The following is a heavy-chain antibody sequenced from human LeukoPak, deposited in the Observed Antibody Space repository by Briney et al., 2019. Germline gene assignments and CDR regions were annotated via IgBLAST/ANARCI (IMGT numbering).Heavy chain of an antibody. CDR2: ISYDGSNK. CDR1: GFTFSSYA. Sequence: GGSLRLSCAASGFTFSSYAMHWVRQAPGKGLEWVAVISYDGSNKYYADSVKGRFTISRDNSKNTLYLQMHSLSAEDTAVYYCARPGQEGAFDIWGQGTMVTVSS. V-gene: IGHV3-30-3*01. CDR3: ARPGQEGAFDI. J-gene: IGHJ3*02.